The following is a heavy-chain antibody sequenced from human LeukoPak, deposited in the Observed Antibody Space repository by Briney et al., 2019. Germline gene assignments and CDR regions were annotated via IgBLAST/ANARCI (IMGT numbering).Heavy chain of an antibody. J-gene: IGHJ4*02. D-gene: IGHD2-15*01. CDR1: GFTFSSYA. V-gene: IGHV3-30-3*01. CDR3: ATSDCSGGSCYSVGGY. Sequence: SGGSLRLSCAASGFTFSSYAMHWVRQAPGKGLEWVAVISYDGSNKYYADSVKGRFTISRDNAKNSLYLQMNSLRAEDTAVYYCATSDCSGGSCYSVGGYWGQGTLVTVSS. CDR2: ISYDGSNK.